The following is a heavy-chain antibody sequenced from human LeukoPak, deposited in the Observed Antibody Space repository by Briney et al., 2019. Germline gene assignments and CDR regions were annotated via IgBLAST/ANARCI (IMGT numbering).Heavy chain of an antibody. V-gene: IGHV4-39*07. J-gene: IGHJ4*02. CDR2: IHFTGTT. D-gene: IGHD5-12*01. Sequence: SSETLSLTCTVSGGSIRSNTNFWGWNSSNYWGWIRQPPGKGLEWIGSIHFTGTTYYNPSLQSRLTISVDTSKNQFSLKLSSVTAADTAVYYCARGRGGGYSGYDSYYFDYWGQGTLVTVSS. CDR1: GGSIRSNTNFWGWNSSNY. CDR3: ARGRGGGYSGYDSYYFDY.